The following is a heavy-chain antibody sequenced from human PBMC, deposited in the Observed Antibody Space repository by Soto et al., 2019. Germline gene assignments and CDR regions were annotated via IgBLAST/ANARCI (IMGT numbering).Heavy chain of an antibody. CDR2: IYYSGST. V-gene: IGHV4-31*03. J-gene: IGHJ4*02. CDR1: GGSISSGGYY. Sequence: QVQLQESGPGLVKPSQTLSLTCTVSGGSISSGGYYWSWIRQHPGKGLEWIGYIYYSGSTYYNPSLKSRVTISVDTSKSQCSLKLSSVTVADTAVYYCARSTSPLAEMRFDYWGQGTLVTVSS. CDR3: ARSTSPLAEMRFDY.